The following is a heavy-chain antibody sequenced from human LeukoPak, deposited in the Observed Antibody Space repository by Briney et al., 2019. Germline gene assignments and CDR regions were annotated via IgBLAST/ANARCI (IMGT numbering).Heavy chain of an antibody. V-gene: IGHV4-39*01. CDR1: GGSISSSSYY. D-gene: IGHD5-12*01. CDR2: VYYSGST. J-gene: IGHJ4*02. CDR3: ARHRSGYDWSLYY. Sequence: PSETLSLTCTVSGGSISSSSYYWGWIRQPPGKGLEWIGSVYYSGSTYYNPSLKSRVTISVDTSKNQLSLKLTSVTAADTAVYYCARHRSGYDWSLYYWGQGTLVTVSS.